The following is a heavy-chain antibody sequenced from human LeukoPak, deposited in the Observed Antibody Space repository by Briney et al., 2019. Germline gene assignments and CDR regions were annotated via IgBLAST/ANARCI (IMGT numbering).Heavy chain of an antibody. V-gene: IGHV3-21*01. Sequence: GGSLRLSCGVSGFTFSSYSMNWFCQAPEKGLEWVSSISSSSSYIYYADSVKGRFTISRDNAKKSLYLQMNSLRAEDTAVYYCATIGYCSGGSCYDGYWGQGTLVTVSS. CDR1: GFTFSSYS. CDR3: ATIGYCSGGSCYDGY. D-gene: IGHD2-15*01. CDR2: ISSSSSYI. J-gene: IGHJ4*02.